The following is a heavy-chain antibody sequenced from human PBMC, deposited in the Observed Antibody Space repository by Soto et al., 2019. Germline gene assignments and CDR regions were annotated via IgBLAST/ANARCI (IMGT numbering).Heavy chain of an antibody. CDR2: ISTYNGNT. J-gene: IGHJ4*02. V-gene: IGHV1-18*01. D-gene: IGHD3-22*01. CDR3: ARGPTDYYDNSGNYFLDY. CDR1: GYTFTTYG. Sequence: QVQLVQSGAEVKKPGASVKVSCKASGYTFTTYGMCWVRQAPGQGLDWMVWISTYNGNTKYAERLQGRVTMTTDTTTSTAYMELRSLRSDDTAVYYCARGPTDYYDNSGNYFLDYWGQGTLVTVSS.